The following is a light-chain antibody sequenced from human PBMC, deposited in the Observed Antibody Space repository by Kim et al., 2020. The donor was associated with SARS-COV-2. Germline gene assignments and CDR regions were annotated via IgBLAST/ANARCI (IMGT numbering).Light chain of an antibody. CDR2: QAS. V-gene: IGKV1-5*03. J-gene: IGKJ2*01. CDR3: QHYIRFPFT. CDR1: QIIDTC. Sequence: SASVGDRVTITCRASQIIDTCLAWYQQKPGKAPNLLIYQASNLQIGVPSRFSGSGSGAEFTLTISSLQPDDFATYYCQHYIRFPFTFGQGTKLEIK.